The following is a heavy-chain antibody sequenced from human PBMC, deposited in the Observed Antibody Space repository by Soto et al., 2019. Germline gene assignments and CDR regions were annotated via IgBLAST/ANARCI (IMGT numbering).Heavy chain of an antibody. Sequence: SETLSLTCTVSGDSSVSSSSYYWGWIRQPPGKGLEWIGSIYYTGNTFYSPSFRSRLTISVDTSRSQFSLKLRSLTAADTATYYCTSEVSSTDGIDVWGQGTTVTVSS. CDR1: GDSSVSSSSYY. D-gene: IGHD2-15*01. J-gene: IGHJ6*02. V-gene: IGHV4-39*01. CDR2: IYYTGNT. CDR3: TSEVSSTDGIDV.